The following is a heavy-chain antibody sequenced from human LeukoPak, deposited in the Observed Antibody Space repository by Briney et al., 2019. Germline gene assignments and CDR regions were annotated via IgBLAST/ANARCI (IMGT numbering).Heavy chain of an antibody. J-gene: IGHJ5*02. V-gene: IGHV1-2*04. D-gene: IGHD2-2*01. Sequence: ASVKVSCKASGYTFTGYYMHWVRQAPGQGLEWMGWINPNSGGTNYAQKFQGWVTMTRDTSISTAYMELSRLRSDDTAVYYCARDANDCSSTSCHPMYWFDPWGQGTLVTVSS. CDR1: GYTFTGYY. CDR3: ARDANDCSSTSCHPMYWFDP. CDR2: INPNSGGT.